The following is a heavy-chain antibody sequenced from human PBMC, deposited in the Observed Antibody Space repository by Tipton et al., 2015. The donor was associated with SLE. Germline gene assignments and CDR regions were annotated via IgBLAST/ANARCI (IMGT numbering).Heavy chain of an antibody. CDR2: ISAYNGNT. J-gene: IGHJ1*01. CDR1: GYTFTSYG. Sequence: QLVQSGAEVKKPGASVEVSCKASGYTFTSYGISWVRQAPGQGLEWMGWISAYNGNTNYAQKLQGRVTMTTDTSTSTAYMELRSLRSDDTAVYYCASQGYCSSTSCPIGYFQHWGQGTLVTVSS. CDR3: ASQGYCSSTSCPIGYFQH. D-gene: IGHD2-2*01. V-gene: IGHV1-18*01.